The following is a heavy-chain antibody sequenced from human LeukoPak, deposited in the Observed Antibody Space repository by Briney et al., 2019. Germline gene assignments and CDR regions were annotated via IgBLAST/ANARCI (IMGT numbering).Heavy chain of an antibody. CDR1: GGSISSYY. CDR3: AREDDNWFDP. CDR2: IYYSGST. J-gene: IGHJ5*02. Sequence: SETLSLTCTVSGGSISSYYWSWIRQPPGKGLEWIGYIYYSGSTNYNPSPKSRVTISVDTSKDQFSLKLSSVTAADTAVYYCAREDDNWFDPWGQGTLVTVSS. V-gene: IGHV4-59*01.